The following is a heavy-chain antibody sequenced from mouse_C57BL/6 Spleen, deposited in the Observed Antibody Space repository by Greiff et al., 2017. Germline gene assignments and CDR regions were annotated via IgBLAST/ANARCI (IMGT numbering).Heavy chain of an antibody. CDR2: IYPSDSET. CDR1: GYTFTSYW. V-gene: IGHV1-61*01. J-gene: IGHJ3*01. Sequence: QVQRQQPGAELVRPGSSVKLSCKASGYTFTSYWMDWVKQRPGQGLEWIGNIYPSDSETHYNQKFKDKATLTVDKSSSTAYMQLSSLTSEDSAVYYCARGASWFAYWGQGTLVTVSA. CDR3: ARGASWFAY.